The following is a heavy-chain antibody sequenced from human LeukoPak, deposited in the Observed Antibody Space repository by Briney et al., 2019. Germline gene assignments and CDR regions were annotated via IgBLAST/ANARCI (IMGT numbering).Heavy chain of an antibody. CDR1: GYTFTSYD. CDR3: ARDSGYNYYDSSGYSVVAFDI. D-gene: IGHD3-22*01. CDR2: ISAYNGNT. Sequence: ASVKVSCKASGYTFTSYDINWVRQATGQGLEWMGWISAYNGNTNYAQKLQGRVTMTTDTSTSTAYMELRSLRSDDTAVYYCARDSGYNYYDSSGYSVVAFDIWGQGTMVTVSS. V-gene: IGHV1-18*01. J-gene: IGHJ3*02.